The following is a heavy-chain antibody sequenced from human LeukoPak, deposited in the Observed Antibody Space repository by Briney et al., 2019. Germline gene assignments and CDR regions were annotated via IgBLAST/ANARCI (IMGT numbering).Heavy chain of an antibody. Sequence: SETLSLTCTVSGGSISSGSYYWSWIRQPAGKGLEWIGRIYTSGSTNYNPSLKSRVTISVDTSKNQFSLKLSSVTAADTAVYYCAREQDYYGSGSYLVWGQGTLVTVSS. CDR1: GGSISSGSYY. CDR2: IYTSGST. D-gene: IGHD3-10*01. V-gene: IGHV4-61*02. J-gene: IGHJ4*02. CDR3: AREQDYYGSGSYLV.